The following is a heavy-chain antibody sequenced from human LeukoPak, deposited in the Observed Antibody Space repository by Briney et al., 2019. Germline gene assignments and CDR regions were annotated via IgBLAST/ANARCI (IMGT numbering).Heavy chain of an antibody. CDR2: IYTSGST. J-gene: IGHJ4*02. Sequence: SETLSLTCTVSGGSISSGSDYWSWIRQPAGKGLEWIGRIYTSGSTSYNPSLKSRVTISVDTSKNQFSLKLSSVTAADTAVYYCASNYYDSSGYYYGYWGQGTLVTVSS. CDR3: ASNYYDSSGYYYGY. V-gene: IGHV4-61*02. CDR1: GGSISSGSDY. D-gene: IGHD3-22*01.